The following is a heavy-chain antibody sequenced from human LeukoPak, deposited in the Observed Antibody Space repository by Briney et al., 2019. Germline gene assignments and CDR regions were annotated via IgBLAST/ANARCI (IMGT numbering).Heavy chain of an antibody. J-gene: IGHJ3*02. CDR1: GFTFSSYW. V-gene: IGHV3-7*01. D-gene: IGHD3-22*01. CDR2: IKQDGSEK. Sequence: GGSLRLSCAASGFTFSSYWMSWVRQAPGKGLEWVANIKQDGSEKYYVDSVKGRVTISRDNAKNSLYLQMNSLRAEDTAVYYCARDRGYYDSSGYPHNAFDIWGQGTMVTVSS. CDR3: ARDRGYYDSSGYPHNAFDI.